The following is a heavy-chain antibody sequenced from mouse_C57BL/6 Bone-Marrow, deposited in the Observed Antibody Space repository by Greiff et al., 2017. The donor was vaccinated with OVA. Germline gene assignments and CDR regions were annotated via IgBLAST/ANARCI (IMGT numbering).Heavy chain of an antibody. Sequence: QVQLQQSGAELVRPGASVTLSCKASGYTFTDYEMHWVKQTPVHGLEWIGAIDPETGGTAYNQKFKGKAILTADKSSSTAYMELRSLTSEDSAVYYGTRRRAYYSNFLDDWGQGTTLTVSS. CDR2: IDPETGGT. J-gene: IGHJ2*01. CDR3: TRRRAYYSNFLDD. D-gene: IGHD2-5*01. CDR1: GYTFTDYE. V-gene: IGHV1-15*01.